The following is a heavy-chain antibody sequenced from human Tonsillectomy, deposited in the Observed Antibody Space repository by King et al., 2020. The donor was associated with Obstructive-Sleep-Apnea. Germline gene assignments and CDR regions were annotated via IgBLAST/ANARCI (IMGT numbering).Heavy chain of an antibody. J-gene: IGHJ5*02. CDR2: INHSATT. CDR3: ARDSGAAFVNWFDT. V-gene: IGHV4-34*01. D-gene: IGHD1-26*01. CDR1: GGSFSDYY. Sequence: VQLQQWGAGLLKPSETLSLTCAVFGGSFSDYYWSWIRQPPGKGLEWIGEINHSATTNYNPSLKSRVTISVATSKSQFSLKLNSVTAADTAVYFCARDSGAAFVNWFDTWGQGTLVTVSS.